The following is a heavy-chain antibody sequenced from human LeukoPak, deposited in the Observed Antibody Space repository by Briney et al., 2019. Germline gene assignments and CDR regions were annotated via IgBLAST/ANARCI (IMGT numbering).Heavy chain of an antibody. CDR1: GFTSSSYA. D-gene: IGHD4-17*01. Sequence: GGSLRLSCAASGFTSSSYAMSWVRQAPGKGLGWVSAISGSGGSTYYADSVKGRFTISRDNSKNTLYLQMNSLRAEDTAVYYCAKDRWRWWAVTFDYWGQGTLVTVSS. V-gene: IGHV3-23*01. J-gene: IGHJ4*02. CDR2: ISGSGGST. CDR3: AKDRWRWWAVTFDY.